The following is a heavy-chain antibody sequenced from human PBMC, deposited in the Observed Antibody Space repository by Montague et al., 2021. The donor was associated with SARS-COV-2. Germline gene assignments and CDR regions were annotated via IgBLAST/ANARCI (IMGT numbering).Heavy chain of an antibody. D-gene: IGHD3-3*01. CDR1: GGSISSSSYY. Sequence: SETLSLTCTVSGGSISSSSYYWGWIRQPPGKGLELIGSIYYSGSTYYNPSLKSRVTISVDTSKNQFSLKLSSVTAADTAVYYCARHGLAGITIFGVVTPRGGIDIWGQGTMVTVSS. J-gene: IGHJ3*02. CDR3: ARHGLAGITIFGVVTPRGGIDI. V-gene: IGHV4-39*01. CDR2: IYYSGST.